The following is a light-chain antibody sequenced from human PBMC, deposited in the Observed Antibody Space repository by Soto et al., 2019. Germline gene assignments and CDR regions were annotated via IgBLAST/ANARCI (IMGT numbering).Light chain of an antibody. V-gene: IGKV3D-20*02. CDR2: GAS. Sequence: IMLTTSPATLSLSEPQRSTIFFCSSQSLPIRYVAWYQQKRGQAPRLLIYGASNRATGIPDRFSGSGSGTDFTLTISSLQPEDFGTYYCQQAISFPITFGQGTRLEI. CDR1: QSLPIRY. J-gene: IGKJ5*01. CDR3: QQAISFPIT.